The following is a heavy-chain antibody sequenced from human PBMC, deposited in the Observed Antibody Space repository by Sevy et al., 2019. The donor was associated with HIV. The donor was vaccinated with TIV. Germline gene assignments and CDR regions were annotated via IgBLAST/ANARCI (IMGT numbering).Heavy chain of an antibody. CDR1: GFTFSSYA. J-gene: IGHJ4*02. V-gene: IGHV3-23*01. D-gene: IGHD3-22*01. CDR2: ISGSGGST. Sequence: GGSLRLSCAASGFTFSSYAMSWVRQAPGKGLEWVSAISGSGGSTYYADSVKGRFTISRDNSKNTLYLQMNSLRAEDTAVYYCANLFYYYDSSGPFDYWGQRTLVTVSS. CDR3: ANLFYYYDSSGPFDY.